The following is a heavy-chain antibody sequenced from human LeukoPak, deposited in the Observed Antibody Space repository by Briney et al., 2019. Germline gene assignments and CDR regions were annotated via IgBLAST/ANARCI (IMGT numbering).Heavy chain of an antibody. CDR1: GGSFSGYY. CDR3: ARHRITLSSVGAFDI. Sequence: SETLSLTCAVYGGSFSGYYWSWIRQPPGKGLEWIGEINHSGSTNYNPSLKSRVTISVDTSKNQFSLKLSSVTAADTAVYYCARHRITLSSVGAFDIWGQGTMVTVSS. D-gene: IGHD1-14*01. J-gene: IGHJ3*02. CDR2: INHSGST. V-gene: IGHV4-34*01.